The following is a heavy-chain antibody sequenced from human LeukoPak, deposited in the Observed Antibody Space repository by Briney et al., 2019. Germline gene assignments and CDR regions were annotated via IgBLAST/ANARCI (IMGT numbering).Heavy chain of an antibody. Sequence: GGSLRLSCAASGFTFSSYWMSWVRQAPGKGLEWVANIKQDGSEKYYVDSVKGRFTISRDNAKNSLYLQMNSLRAEDAAVYYCARDLDCSGGSCYPDYGMDVWGQGTTVTVSS. CDR3: ARDLDCSGGSCYPDYGMDV. J-gene: IGHJ6*02. CDR2: IKQDGSEK. D-gene: IGHD2-15*01. CDR1: GFTFSSYW. V-gene: IGHV3-7*03.